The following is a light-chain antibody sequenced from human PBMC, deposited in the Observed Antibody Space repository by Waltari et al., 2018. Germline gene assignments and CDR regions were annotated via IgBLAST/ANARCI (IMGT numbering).Light chain of an antibody. CDR2: GTF. CDR1: QTIRTTY. V-gene: IGKV3-20*01. Sequence: EIVLTQSPGTLSLSPGEGATLSCRTSQTIRTTYLAWYKQKPGQAPTLLIYGTFTRATGIPDRFTGSGSGTHFSLTISSLEPEDFATYYCQQYDISPLTFGGGTKVEIK. J-gene: IGKJ4*01. CDR3: QQYDISPLT.